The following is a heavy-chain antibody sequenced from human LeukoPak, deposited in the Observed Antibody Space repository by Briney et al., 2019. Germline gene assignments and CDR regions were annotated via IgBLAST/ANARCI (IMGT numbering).Heavy chain of an antibody. V-gene: IGHV1-2*02. CDR3: ARPIAAAGTNWFDP. CDR1: GGTFSSYA. D-gene: IGHD6-13*01. J-gene: IGHJ5*02. CDR2: INPNSGGT. Sequence: GASVKVSCKASGGTFSSYAISWVRQAPGQGLEWMGWINPNSGGTNYAQKFQGRVTMTRDTSISTAYMELSRLRSDDTAVYYCARPIAAAGTNWFDPWGQGTLVTVSS.